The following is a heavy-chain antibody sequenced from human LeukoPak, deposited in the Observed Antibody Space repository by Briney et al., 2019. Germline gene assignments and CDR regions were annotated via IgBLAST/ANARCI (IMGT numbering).Heavy chain of an antibody. CDR2: TYYRSKWYN. D-gene: IGHD3-3*01. J-gene: IGHJ6*03. V-gene: IGHV6-1*01. CDR1: GDSVSSNSAA. CDR3: ARNLRFLEPGNRTETYYYMDV. Sequence: SQTLSLTCAISGDSVSSNSAAWNWIRQSPSRGLEWLGRTYYRSKWYNDYAVSVKSRITINPDTSKNQFSLQLNSVTPEDTAVYYCARNLRFLEPGNRTETYYYMDVWGKGTTVTVSS.